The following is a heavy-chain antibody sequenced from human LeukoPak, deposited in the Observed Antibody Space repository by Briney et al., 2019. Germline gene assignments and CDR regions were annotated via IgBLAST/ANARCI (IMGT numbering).Heavy chain of an antibody. V-gene: IGHV1-18*01. CDR1: GYTFTNYG. CDR2: ISAYNGDT. Sequence: ASVKVSCKASGYTFTNYGISWVRQAPGQGLEWMGWISAYNGDTNYAQRLQGRVTMTTDTSTSTAYMELRSLRSDDTAVYYCARDPSNSSGWMTWFDPWGQGTLVTVSS. D-gene: IGHD6-19*01. J-gene: IGHJ5*02. CDR3: ARDPSNSSGWMTWFDP.